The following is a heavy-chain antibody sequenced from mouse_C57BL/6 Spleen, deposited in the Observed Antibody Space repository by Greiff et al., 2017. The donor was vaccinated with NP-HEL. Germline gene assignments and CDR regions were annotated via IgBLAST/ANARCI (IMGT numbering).Heavy chain of an antibody. V-gene: IGHV7-3*01. D-gene: IGHD1-1*01. CDR2: IRNKANGYTT. CDR3: ASLDYYGSSYLAY. CDR1: GFTFTDYY. Sequence: EVNVVESGGGLVQPGGSLSLSCAASGFTFTDYYMSWVRQPPGKALEWLGFIRNKANGYTTEYSASVKGRFTISRDNSKSILYLQMNALRAEDSATYYCASLDYYGSSYLAYWGQGTLVTVSA. J-gene: IGHJ3*01.